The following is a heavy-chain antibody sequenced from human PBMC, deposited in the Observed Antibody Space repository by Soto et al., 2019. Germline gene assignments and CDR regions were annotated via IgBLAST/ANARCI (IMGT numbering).Heavy chain of an antibody. CDR1: GYTFTGYY. CDR2: INPNSGGT. V-gene: IGHV1-2*02. CDR3: ARDGGTYYYYGMDV. Sequence: VKVSCKASGYTFTGYYMHWVRQAPGQGLEWMGWINPNSGGTNYAQKFQGRVTMTRDTSISTAYMELSRLRSDDTAVYYCARDGGTYYYYGMDVWGQGTTVTVSS. J-gene: IGHJ6*02. D-gene: IGHD1-1*01.